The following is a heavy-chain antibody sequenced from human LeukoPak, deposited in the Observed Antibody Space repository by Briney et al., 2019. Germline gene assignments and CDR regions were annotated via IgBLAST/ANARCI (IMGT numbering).Heavy chain of an antibody. D-gene: IGHD4-17*01. CDR2: IIPIFGTA. CDR1: GGTFSSYA. J-gene: IGHJ4*02. Sequence: SVKVSCKASGGTFSSYAISWVRQAPGQGLEWMGGIIPIFGTANYAQKFQGRVTITADESTSTAYMELSSLRSEDTAVYYCARVDPYGDYYFDYWGQGTLVTVSS. V-gene: IGHV1-69*13. CDR3: ARVDPYGDYYFDY.